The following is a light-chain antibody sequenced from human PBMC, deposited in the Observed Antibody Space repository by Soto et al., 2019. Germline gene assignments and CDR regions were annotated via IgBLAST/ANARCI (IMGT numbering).Light chain of an antibody. CDR3: SAYTGGSTYV. V-gene: IGLV2-14*01. J-gene: IGLJ1*01. Sequence: QSVLTQPASVSGSPGQSITISCIGTSSDIGGYKYVSWYQQHPGKAPKLMIYDVSNRPSGVSNRFSGSKSGNTATLTISGLQGEDEAESYCSAYTGGSTYVFGTGTKVTV. CDR1: SSDIGGYKY. CDR2: DVS.